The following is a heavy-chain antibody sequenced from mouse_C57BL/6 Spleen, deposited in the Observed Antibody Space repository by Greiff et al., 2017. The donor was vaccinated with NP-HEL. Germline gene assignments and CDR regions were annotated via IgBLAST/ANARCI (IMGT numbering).Heavy chain of an antibody. Sequence: QVQLQQPGAELVKPGASVKMSCKASGYTFTSYWITWVKQRPGQGLEWIGDIYPGSGSTNYNEKFKSKATLTVDTSSSTAYMQLSSLTSEDSAVYYCARGDYSNYGYYYAMDYWGQGTSVTVSS. V-gene: IGHV1-55*01. D-gene: IGHD2-5*01. J-gene: IGHJ4*01. CDR2: IYPGSGST. CDR1: GYTFTSYW. CDR3: ARGDYSNYGYYYAMDY.